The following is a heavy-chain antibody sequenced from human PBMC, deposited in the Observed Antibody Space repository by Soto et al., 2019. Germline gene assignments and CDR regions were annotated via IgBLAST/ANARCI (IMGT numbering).Heavy chain of an antibody. D-gene: IGHD2-2*01. CDR3: ARVVVVVPAAAEIDY. V-gene: IGHV1-24*01. CDR1: GYTLTELS. CDR2: FDPEDGET. Sequence: GASVKVSCKVSGYTLTELSMHWVRQAPGKGLEWMGGFDPEDGETIYAQKFQGRVTMTTDTSTSTAYMELRSLRSDDTAVYYCARVVVVVPAAAEIDYWGQGTLVTVSS. J-gene: IGHJ4*02.